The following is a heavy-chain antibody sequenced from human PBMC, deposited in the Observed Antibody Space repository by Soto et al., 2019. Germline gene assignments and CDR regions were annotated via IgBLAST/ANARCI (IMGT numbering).Heavy chain of an antibody. Sequence: SETLSLTCTVSGGSISSYYWSLIRQPPGKGLEWIGYIYYSGSTNYNPSLKSRVTISVDTSKNQFSLKLSSVTAADTAVYYCARALYDFWIGSCFDPWGQGNLVAVSS. D-gene: IGHD3-3*01. CDR1: GGSISSYY. V-gene: IGHV4-59*01. CDR3: ARALYDFWIGSCFDP. CDR2: IYYSGST. J-gene: IGHJ5*02.